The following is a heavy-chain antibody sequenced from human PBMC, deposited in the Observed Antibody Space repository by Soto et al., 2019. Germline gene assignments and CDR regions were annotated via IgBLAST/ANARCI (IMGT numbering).Heavy chain of an antibody. CDR1: GFTFSNFW. D-gene: IGHD4-17*01. CDR3: TRERLDNY. J-gene: IGHJ4*02. Sequence: EVQVVESGGGLVQPGGSLRLSCAASGFTFSNFWMSWVRQAPGKGLEWVANIKPDGSAQYYVDSVKGRFTTSRDNAKNSLYLQMNSLRVEGTAVYYCTRERLDNYWGQGTLVSVSS. CDR2: IKPDGSAQ. V-gene: IGHV3-7*01.